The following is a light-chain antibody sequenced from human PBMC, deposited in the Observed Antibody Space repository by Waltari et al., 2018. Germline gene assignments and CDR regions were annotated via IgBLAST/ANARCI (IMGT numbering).Light chain of an antibody. CDR2: DVS. CDR3: YSYTDTTWV. CDR1: SSDGGDYYY. Sequence: QSVLTQPASVSGSPGQTITISCTGTSSDGGDYYYVSWYQQHPGTAPKVLIYDVSKRPSGVSNRFSGSKSGNTAFLTISGLQPEDEADYYCYSYTDTTWVFGGGTKLTVL. V-gene: IGLV2-14*03. J-gene: IGLJ3*02.